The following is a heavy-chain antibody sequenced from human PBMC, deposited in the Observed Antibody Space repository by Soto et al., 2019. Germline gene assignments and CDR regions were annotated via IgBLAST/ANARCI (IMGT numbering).Heavy chain of an antibody. D-gene: IGHD2-15*01. V-gene: IGHV1-69*02. CDR2: IIPILGLA. J-gene: IGHJ4*02. CDR1: GGTFSSYT. Sequence: QVPLVQSGAEVKKPGSSVKVSCKASGGTFSSYTISWVRQAPGQGLEWMGRIIPILGLANYAQQFQGRVTITADKSTSTGYWALSSVTSEDTAVYYCADQGYCSGCSGSFDYWGQGTLVTVSS. CDR3: ADQGYCSGCSGSFDY.